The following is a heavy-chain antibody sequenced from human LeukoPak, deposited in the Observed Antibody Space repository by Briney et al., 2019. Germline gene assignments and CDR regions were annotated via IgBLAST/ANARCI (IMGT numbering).Heavy chain of an antibody. CDR2: IYHSGRT. V-gene: IGHV4-38-2*01. D-gene: IGHD6-6*01. Sequence: SQTLSLTCAVSGYSISSGYYWGWIRQPPGKGLEWIGTIYHSGRTYYNPSLKSRVTISVDTSKNQFSLKLSSVTAADTAVYYCARGRKYSSFDYWGQGTLVTVSS. CDR3: ARGRKYSSFDY. J-gene: IGHJ4*02. CDR1: GYSISSGYY.